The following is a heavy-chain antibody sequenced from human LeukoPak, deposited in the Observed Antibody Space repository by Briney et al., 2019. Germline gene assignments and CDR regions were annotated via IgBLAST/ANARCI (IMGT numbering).Heavy chain of an antibody. Sequence: SETLSLTCTVSGGSITNYYWTWIRQPPGKGLEWIGYIHYSGSTNYNPSLKSRVTISVDTSKNQFSLKLSSVTAADTAVYYCARGLIPGSRKVAFDIWGQGTMVTVSS. CDR1: GGSITNYY. CDR2: IHYSGST. V-gene: IGHV4-59*01. J-gene: IGHJ3*02. D-gene: IGHD1-14*01. CDR3: ARGLIPGSRKVAFDI.